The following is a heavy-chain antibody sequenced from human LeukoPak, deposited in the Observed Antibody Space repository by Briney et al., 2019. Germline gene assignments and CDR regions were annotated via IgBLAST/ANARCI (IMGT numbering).Heavy chain of an antibody. CDR2: ITSGASVI. CDR1: GFTFKTYL. Sequence: PGRSLRLSCVASGFTFKTYLMNWVRQAPGKGLEWLSGITSGASVIYYADSVKGRFTISRDDAMNSVFLQMSGLTVDDTAVYYCARMRLADLGDDTSFGGTPFDSWGQGTLVIVSS. CDR3: ARMRLADLGDDTSFGGTPFDS. V-gene: IGHV3-48*03. J-gene: IGHJ4*02. D-gene: IGHD3-16*01.